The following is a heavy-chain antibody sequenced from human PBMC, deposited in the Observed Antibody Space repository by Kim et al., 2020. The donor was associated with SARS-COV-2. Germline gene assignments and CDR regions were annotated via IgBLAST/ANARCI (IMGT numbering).Heavy chain of an antibody. CDR1: GGTFSSYV. D-gene: IGHD2-21*02. V-gene: IGHV1-69*06. CDR3: ARAYCGGDCYSYYYYGMDV. CDR2: IITIFGTT. Sequence: SVKVSCKASGGTFSSYVISWVRQAPGQGLEWMGGIITIFGTTNYAQKFQGRVTITADKSTSTAYMELSRLRSEDPAVYCCARAYCGGDCYSYYYYGMDVWGQGTTVTVSS. J-gene: IGHJ6*02.